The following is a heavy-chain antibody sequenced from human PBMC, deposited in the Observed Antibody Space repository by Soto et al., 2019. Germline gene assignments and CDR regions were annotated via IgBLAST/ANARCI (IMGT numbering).Heavy chain of an antibody. Sequence: GGSVRISCAASGFTFSSYAMRWVRQAPGKGLQGVSRIGESGTRTYYTDSGKGRFTISRDSSGNTRFLEMCSLRAEDTAVYFCARYKPLEFFCGMGDWGPGNTITV. CDR1: GFTFSSYA. CDR2: IGESGTRT. J-gene: IGHJ6*02. CDR3: ARYKPLEFFCGMGD. V-gene: IGHV3-23*01. D-gene: IGHD5-18*01.